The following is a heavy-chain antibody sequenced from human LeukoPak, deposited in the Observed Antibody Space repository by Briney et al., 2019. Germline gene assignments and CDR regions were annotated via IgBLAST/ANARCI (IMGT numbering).Heavy chain of an antibody. CDR3: ARAYEGVHWFDP. CDR1: GYTFTSYY. J-gene: IGHJ5*02. CDR2: INPSGGST. D-gene: IGHD3-16*01. V-gene: IGHV1-46*01. Sequence: ASVKVSCKASGYTFTSYYMHWVRQAPGQGREWMGIINPSGGSTSYAQKFQGRVTMTRDTSTSTVYMELSSLRSEDTAVYYCARAYEGVHWFDPWGQGTLVTVSS.